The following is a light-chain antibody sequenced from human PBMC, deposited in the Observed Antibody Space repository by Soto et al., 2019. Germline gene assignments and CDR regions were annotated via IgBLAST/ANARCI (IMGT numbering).Light chain of an antibody. J-gene: IGKJ5*01. CDR3: QELNCYPVN. Sequence: DIQVTQSPATLSAFVGDRVTISCRARQSIGTWLAWYQQKPGKAPKLLIYDASTLESGVPSRFSGSGSGTEIPLTISSLAPEDVSTFFCQELNCYPVNFGQGNPLEI. CDR1: QSIGTW. CDR2: DAS. V-gene: IGKV1-5*01.